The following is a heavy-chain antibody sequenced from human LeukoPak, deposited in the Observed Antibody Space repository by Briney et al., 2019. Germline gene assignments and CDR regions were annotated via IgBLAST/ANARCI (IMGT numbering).Heavy chain of an antibody. CDR3: ARDYGDYVLDY. J-gene: IGHJ4*02. Sequence: SETLSLTCTVSGGSISSGGYYWSWIRQHPGKGLEWIGYIYYSGSTYNNPSLKSRVTISVDTSKNQFSLKLSSVTAADTAVYYCARDYGDYVLDYWGQGTLVTVSS. D-gene: IGHD4-17*01. V-gene: IGHV4-31*03. CDR2: IYYSGST. CDR1: GGSISSGGYY.